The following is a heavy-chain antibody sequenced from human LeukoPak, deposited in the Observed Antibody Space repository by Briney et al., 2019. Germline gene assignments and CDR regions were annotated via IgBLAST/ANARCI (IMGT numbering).Heavy chain of an antibody. J-gene: IGHJ5*02. D-gene: IGHD1-14*01. Sequence: PSETLSLTCTVSLDSTTSNFWSWVRQPPGKSLEWIGEIHRSGSPNYNPSLQSRVTISIDRSRNQIVLELSSVTAADTAVYYCASLPIDSSTGTFGWFDPWGQGTLVTVSS. CDR1: LDSTTSNFW. CDR2: IHRSGSP. V-gene: IGHV4-4*02. CDR3: ASLPIDSSTGTFGWFDP.